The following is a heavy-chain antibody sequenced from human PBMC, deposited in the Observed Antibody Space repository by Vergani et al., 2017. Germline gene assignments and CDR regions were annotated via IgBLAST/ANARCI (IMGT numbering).Heavy chain of an antibody. V-gene: IGHV1-69*09. Sequence: QVQLVQSGAEVKKPGSSVKVSCKASGGTFSSYAISWVRQAPGQGLEWMGIITPGGSTDYGPKFQGRATMTRDTSTRTVYMDLTGLRSDDTAMYYCARTSSISVSYYNGEWDYWGQGTLVVVSS. CDR3: ARTSSISVSYYNGEWDY. CDR2: ITPGGST. J-gene: IGHJ4*02. CDR1: GGTFSSYA. D-gene: IGHD3-10*01.